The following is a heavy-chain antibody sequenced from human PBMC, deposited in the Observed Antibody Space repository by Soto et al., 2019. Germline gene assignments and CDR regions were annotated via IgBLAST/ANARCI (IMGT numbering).Heavy chain of an antibody. CDR1: GGSISSGGSY. Sequence: QVQLQESGPGLVKSSQTLSLTCTVSGGSISSGGSYWSWIRQRPGKGLEWIGYIFYSDSFYYTPCLQVRVVILAETSKNQFTLTLSSVTDKDTAVYYSARAPETPPIFGVVRLYFFDFWGKGTLVTVSS. CDR2: IFYSDSF. D-gene: IGHD3-3*01. V-gene: IGHV4-31*03. CDR3: ARAPETPPIFGVVRLYFFDF. J-gene: IGHJ4*02.